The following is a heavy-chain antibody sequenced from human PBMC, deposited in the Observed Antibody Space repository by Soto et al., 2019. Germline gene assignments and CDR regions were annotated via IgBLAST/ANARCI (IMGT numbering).Heavy chain of an antibody. D-gene: IGHD4-4*01. CDR2: IYYRGNT. CDR3: ARSTVTATDFYYYYMDV. CDR1: GDSISSGPYY. V-gene: IGHV4-31*03. Sequence: QVQLQQSGPGLVKPSQTLSLTCTVSGDSISSGPYYWSWIRQHPGKGLEWLGYIYYRGNTYYNPSLKSRLTISVDTSKNQFSLNLSSVTVADTAVYYCARSTVTATDFYYYYMDVWCKGTTVTVSS. J-gene: IGHJ6*03.